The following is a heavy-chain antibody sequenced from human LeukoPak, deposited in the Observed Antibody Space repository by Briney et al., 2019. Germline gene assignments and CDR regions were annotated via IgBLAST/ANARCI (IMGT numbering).Heavy chain of an antibody. D-gene: IGHD1-7*01. CDR2: IYYSGST. J-gene: IGHJ6*03. V-gene: IGHV4-59*11. CDR1: GGSISSHY. Sequence: SETLSLTCTVSGGSISSHYWSWTRQPPGKGLEWIGYIYYSGSTNYNPSLKSRVTISVDTSKNQFSLKLSSVTAADTAVYYCARAPRTHYYYYMDVWGKGTTVTVSS. CDR3: ARAPRTHYYYYMDV.